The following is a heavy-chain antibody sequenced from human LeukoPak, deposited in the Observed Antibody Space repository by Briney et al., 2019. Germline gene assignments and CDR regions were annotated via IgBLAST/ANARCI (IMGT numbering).Heavy chain of an antibody. Sequence: ASVKVSFKASEYTFTSYYMHWVRQAPGQGLEWMGIINPSGDSTGYAQKFQGRVTVTKDVSTYTLYMELSSLTSEDTAVYYCARDLGGYWGFDYWGQGTLVTVSS. D-gene: IGHD7-27*01. J-gene: IGHJ4*02. CDR3: ARDLGGYWGFDY. CDR1: EYTFTSYY. V-gene: IGHV1-46*01. CDR2: INPSGDST.